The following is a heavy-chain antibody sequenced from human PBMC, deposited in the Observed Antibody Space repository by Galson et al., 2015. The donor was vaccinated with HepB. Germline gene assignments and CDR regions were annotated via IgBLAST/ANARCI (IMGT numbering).Heavy chain of an antibody. CDR3: ARGSQRRGGTRPYYFDY. V-gene: IGHV1-8*01. CDR1: GYIFTSYD. Sequence: SVKVSCKASGYIFTSYDINWVRQATGQGLEWMGWMNPNSGNTGYAQKSQGRVTMTRNTSISTAYMELSSLRSEDTAVYYCARGSQRRGGTRPYYFDYWGQGTLVTVSS. D-gene: IGHD1-1*01. CDR2: MNPNSGNT. J-gene: IGHJ4*02.